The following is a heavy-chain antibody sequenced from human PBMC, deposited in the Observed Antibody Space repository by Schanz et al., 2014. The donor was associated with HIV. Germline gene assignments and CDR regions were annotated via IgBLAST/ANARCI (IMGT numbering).Heavy chain of an antibody. V-gene: IGHV1-2*02. D-gene: IGHD3-22*01. J-gene: IGHJ4*02. CDR1: GGTFSNYA. CDR3: ARSRYHQFLGYFDL. CDR2: INPKTGGT. Sequence: QVQLVQSGAEVKKPGASVKVSCKASGGTFSNYAISWVRQAPGQGLEWMGWINPKTGGTHLAQMFQGRVAVTRDTSINTAYLEVPRLTSDDTAVFYCARSRYHQFLGYFDLWGQGSLVTVSS.